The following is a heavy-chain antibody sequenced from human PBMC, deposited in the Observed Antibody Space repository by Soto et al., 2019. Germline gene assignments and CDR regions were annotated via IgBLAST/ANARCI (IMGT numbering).Heavy chain of an antibody. CDR2: IYKNGRT. D-gene: IGHD3-10*01. V-gene: IGHV4-59*01. CDR3: AGTGQTMTRRSSYSPYGMEV. Sequence: QLQLQESGPGLVKPSETLSLLCSLTGDASTSYYWNWIRQSPGKGLEWIGRIYKNGRTNYNPSLRSRCTMSVVTFTTQFSLKVSAVTGAASAPYYCAGTGQTMTRRSSYSPYGMEVWGQGTTVTVSS. J-gene: IGHJ6*02. CDR1: GDASTSYY.